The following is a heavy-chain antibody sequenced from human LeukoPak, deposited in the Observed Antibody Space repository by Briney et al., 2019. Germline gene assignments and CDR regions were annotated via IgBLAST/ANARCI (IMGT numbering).Heavy chain of an antibody. D-gene: IGHD2-2*01. CDR1: GVSFCAYW. V-gene: IGHV3-7*01. CDR3: ARDTPGEESH. J-gene: IGHJ4*02. CDR2: IKQDGSEE. Sequence: PGGSLRVSCSASGVSFCAYWMSWVRQAPGKGLEWVANIKQDGSEEHYVDSVKGRFTISRDNAKNSLYLQMNSLRAENTAVYYCARDTPGEESHWGQGTLVTVSS.